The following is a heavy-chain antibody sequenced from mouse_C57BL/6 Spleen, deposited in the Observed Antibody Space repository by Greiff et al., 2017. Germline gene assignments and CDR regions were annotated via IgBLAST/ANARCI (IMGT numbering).Heavy chain of an antibody. D-gene: IGHD1-1*01. CDR1: GYSFTGYY. J-gene: IGHJ1*03. CDR2: INPSTGGT. CDR3: AREDTTVVAYRWYFDV. V-gene: IGHV1-42*01. Sequence: EVQLQQSGPELVKPGASVKISCKASGYSFTGYYMNWVKQSPEKSLEWIGEINPSTGGTTYNQKFKAKATLAVDKSSSTAYMQLKSLTSEDSAVYYCAREDTTVVAYRWYFDVWGTGTTVTVSS.